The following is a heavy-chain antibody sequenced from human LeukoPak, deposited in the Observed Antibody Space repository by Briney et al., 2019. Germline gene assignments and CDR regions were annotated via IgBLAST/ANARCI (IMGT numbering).Heavy chain of an antibody. Sequence: ASVKVSCKTSGYTFSDFYMHWVRQAPGQGLEYMGWINANSGDTNSAQKFRGRVTLTRDTSISTAYMELSSLRSDGTAVYYCAGEYCRGGRCNQAFEYWGQGTLVTLSS. CDR1: GYTFSDFY. D-gene: IGHD2-15*01. J-gene: IGHJ4*02. CDR2: INANSGDT. CDR3: AGEYCRGGRCNQAFEY. V-gene: IGHV1-2*02.